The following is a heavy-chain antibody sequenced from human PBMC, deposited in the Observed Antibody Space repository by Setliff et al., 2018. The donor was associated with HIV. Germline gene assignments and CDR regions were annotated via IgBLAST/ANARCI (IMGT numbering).Heavy chain of an antibody. J-gene: IGHJ6*02. Sequence: SETLSLICSLSGGSISSYHWNWIRQPPGKGLEWIGYIYYSGSTNYNPSLKSRVTISVDTSKNQFSLKLSSVTAADTAVYYCARDHIVATIRDYYYGMDVWGQGTTVTVSS. V-gene: IGHV4-59*01. CDR2: IYYSGST. D-gene: IGHD5-12*01. CDR1: GGSISSYH. CDR3: ARDHIVATIRDYYYGMDV.